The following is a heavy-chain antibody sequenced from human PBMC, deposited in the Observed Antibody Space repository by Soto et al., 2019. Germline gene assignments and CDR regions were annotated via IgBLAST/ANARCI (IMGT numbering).Heavy chain of an antibody. CDR3: ARGPESTGWREKCFDP. V-gene: IGHV1-18*01. D-gene: IGHD6-19*01. Sequence: QVQLVQSGGELKKPGDSLKVSCKASGYTFNNFVFSWVRQAPGQGLEWMGWIATYNVNTNSAQKFQGRLTMTTDTSTTTAYMELRSQRSGDTAVYYCARGPESTGWREKCFDPWGQGTLVIVSS. CDR1: GYTFNNFV. J-gene: IGHJ5*02. CDR2: IATYNVNT.